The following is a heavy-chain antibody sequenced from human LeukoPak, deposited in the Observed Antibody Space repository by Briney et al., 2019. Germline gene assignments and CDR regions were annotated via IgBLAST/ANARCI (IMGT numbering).Heavy chain of an antibody. Sequence: GSGPTLVNPTQTLTLTCTFSGFSLSTSGMCVSWIRQPPGKAPEWLALIDWDDDKYYSTSLKTRLTISKDTSKNQVVLTMTNMDPVDTATYYCARIPVDIVATMFYYGMDVWGQGTTVTVSS. CDR1: GFSLSTSGMC. CDR3: ARIPVDIVATMFYYGMDV. V-gene: IGHV2-70*01. J-gene: IGHJ6*02. D-gene: IGHD5-12*01. CDR2: IDWDDDK.